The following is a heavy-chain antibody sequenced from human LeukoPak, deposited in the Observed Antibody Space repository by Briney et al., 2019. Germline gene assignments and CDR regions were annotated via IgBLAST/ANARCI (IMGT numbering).Heavy chain of an antibody. D-gene: IGHD3-9*01. CDR2: IPFDGSRQ. J-gene: IGHJ3*02. Sequence: GGSLRLSCAASGFTFSDYYMSWIRQAPGKGLEWMAFIPFDGSRQYYADSVKGRFIISRDNSKQTLYLQINNLRAEDTAVYYCAKAADNFDIWGQGTMVTVSS. V-gene: IGHV3-30*02. CDR3: AKAADNFDI. CDR1: GFTFSDYY.